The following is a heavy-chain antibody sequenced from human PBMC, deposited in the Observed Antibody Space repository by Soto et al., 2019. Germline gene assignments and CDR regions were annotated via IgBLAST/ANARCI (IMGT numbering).Heavy chain of an antibody. Sequence: GGSLRLSCAASGFTFSSYAMHWVRQAPGKGLEWVAVISYDGSNKYYADSVKGRFTISRDNSKNTLYLQMNSLRAEDTAVYYCAREKANYDILTGPFDYWGQGTLVTVSS. CDR3: AREKANYDILTGPFDY. D-gene: IGHD3-9*01. V-gene: IGHV3-30-3*01. J-gene: IGHJ4*02. CDR1: GFTFSSYA. CDR2: ISYDGSNK.